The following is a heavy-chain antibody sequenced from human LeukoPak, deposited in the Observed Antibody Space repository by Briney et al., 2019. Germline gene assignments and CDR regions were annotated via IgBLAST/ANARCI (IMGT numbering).Heavy chain of an antibody. V-gene: IGHV1-69*05. CDR2: LIPIFGTA. CDR3: ARDSGVTIFGVVIDTPFDP. CDR1: GGTFSSYA. D-gene: IGHD3-3*01. Sequence: GASVKVSCKASGGTFSSYAISWVRQAPGQGLEWMGGLIPIFGTANYAQKFQGRVTITTDESTSTAYMELRSLRSDDTAVYYCARDSGVTIFGVVIDTPFDPWGQGTLVTVSS. J-gene: IGHJ5*02.